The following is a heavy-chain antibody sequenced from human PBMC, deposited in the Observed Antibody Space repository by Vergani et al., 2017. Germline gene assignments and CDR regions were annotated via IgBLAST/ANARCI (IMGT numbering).Heavy chain of an antibody. V-gene: IGHV1-8*01. D-gene: IGHD6-13*01. J-gene: IGHJ3*02. CDR2: MNPNSGNT. Sequence: QVQLVQSGAEVKKPGSSVKVSCKASGYTFTSYDINWVRQATGQGLEWMGWMNPNSGNTGYAQKFQGRVTMTRNTSISTAYMELSSLRSEDTAVYYCARDQPAAGIDAFDIWGQGTMVTVSS. CDR1: GYTFTSYD. CDR3: ARDQPAAGIDAFDI.